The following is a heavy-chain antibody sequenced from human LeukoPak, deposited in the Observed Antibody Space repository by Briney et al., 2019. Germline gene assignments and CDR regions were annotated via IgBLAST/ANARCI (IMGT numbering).Heavy chain of an antibody. CDR3: AKWSYSSSWYVLDYYYYGMDV. Sequence: GGSLRLSCAAPGFTFSSYAMSWVRQAPGKGLEGVSAISGSGGSTYYADSVKGRFTISRGNSKNTLYLQMNSLRAEDTAVYYCAKWSYSSSWYVLDYYYYGMDVWGQGTTVTVSS. J-gene: IGHJ6*02. CDR2: ISGSGGST. D-gene: IGHD6-13*01. CDR1: GFTFSSYA. V-gene: IGHV3-23*01.